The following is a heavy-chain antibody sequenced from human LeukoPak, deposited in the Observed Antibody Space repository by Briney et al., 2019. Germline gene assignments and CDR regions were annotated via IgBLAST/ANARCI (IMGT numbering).Heavy chain of an antibody. CDR1: GFTFSSYS. V-gene: IGHV3-21*01. Sequence: GGSLRLSCAASGFTFSSYSMNWVRQAPGKGLEWVSSISGSSSYIYYADSVEGRFTISRDNAKNSLYLQMNSLRAEDTAVYYCAREKRNSMVRGVLDYWGQGTLVTVSS. CDR2: ISGSSSYI. CDR3: AREKRNSMVRGVLDY. J-gene: IGHJ4*02. D-gene: IGHD3-10*01.